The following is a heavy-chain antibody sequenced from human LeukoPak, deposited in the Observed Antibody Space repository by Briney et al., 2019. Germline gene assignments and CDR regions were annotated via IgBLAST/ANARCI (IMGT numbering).Heavy chain of an antibody. D-gene: IGHD3-22*01. CDR3: AREHHYYDSSGWYAFDI. CDR1: GFTFSSYA. CDR2: ISYDGSNK. Sequence: GGSLRLSCAASGFTFSSYAMHWVRQAPGKGLEWVAVISYDGSNKYYADSVKGRFTISRDNSKNTLYLQMNSLRAEDTAVYYCAREHHYYDSSGWYAFDIWGQGTMVTVSS. V-gene: IGHV3-30*04. J-gene: IGHJ3*02.